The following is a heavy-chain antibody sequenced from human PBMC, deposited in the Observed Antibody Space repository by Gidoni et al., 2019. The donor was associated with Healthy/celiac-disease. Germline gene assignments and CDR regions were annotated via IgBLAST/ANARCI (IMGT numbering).Heavy chain of an antibody. CDR1: GFAFSSYA. CDR3: AAMVRGVPDGWFDP. CDR2: ISGSGGIT. D-gene: IGHD3-10*01. J-gene: IGHJ5*02. V-gene: IGHV3-23*01. Sequence: VELLESGGGLVQRGGSRRRSCAASGFAFSSYAMSWVRQAPGTGLEWVAAISGSGGITYYADSVQGRFTISRDNSKNSLYLQMNSLRAEDTAVSSCAAMVRGVPDGWFDPWGQGTLVTVSS.